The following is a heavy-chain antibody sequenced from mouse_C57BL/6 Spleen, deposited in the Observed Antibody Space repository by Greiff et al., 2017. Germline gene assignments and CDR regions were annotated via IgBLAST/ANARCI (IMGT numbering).Heavy chain of an antibody. J-gene: IGHJ4*01. CDR2: ISSGSSTI. CDR3: AKTAGYDGIPEYYYAMDY. D-gene: IGHD2-3*01. CDR1: GFTFSDYG. Sequence: EVQLVESGGGLVKPGGSLKLSCAASGFTFSDYGMHWVRQAPEKGLEWVAYISSGSSTIYYADTVKGRFTISRDNAKNTLFLQMTSLRSEDTAMYYCAKTAGYDGIPEYYYAMDYWGQGTSVTVSS. V-gene: IGHV5-17*01.